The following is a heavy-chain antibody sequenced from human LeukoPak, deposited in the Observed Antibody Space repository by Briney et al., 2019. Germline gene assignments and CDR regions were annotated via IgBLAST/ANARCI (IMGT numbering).Heavy chain of an antibody. CDR1: GYSISSGYY. CDR2: IYHSGST. Sequence: SETLSLTCTVSGYSISSGYYWGWIRQPPGKGLEWIGSIYHSGSTYYNPSLKSRVTISVDTSKNQFSLKLSSVTAADTAVYYCGRAVQQNRPPPLIGYYYMDVWGKGTTVTVSS. D-gene: IGHD1-1*01. J-gene: IGHJ6*03. V-gene: IGHV4-38-2*02. CDR3: GRAVQQNRPPPLIGYYYMDV.